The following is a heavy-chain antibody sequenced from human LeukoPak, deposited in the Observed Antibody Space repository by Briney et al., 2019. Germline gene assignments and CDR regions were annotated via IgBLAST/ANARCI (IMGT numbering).Heavy chain of an antibody. CDR1: GGTFSSYA. Sequence: SVKVSCKASGGTFSSYAISWVRQAPGQGLEWMGGIIPIFGTANYAQKFQGRVTITADESTSTAYMELRSLRSDDTAVYYCARGSAAADTTNDYWGQGTLVTVSS. V-gene: IGHV1-69*13. J-gene: IGHJ4*02. D-gene: IGHD6-13*01. CDR2: IIPIFGTA. CDR3: ARGSAAADTTNDY.